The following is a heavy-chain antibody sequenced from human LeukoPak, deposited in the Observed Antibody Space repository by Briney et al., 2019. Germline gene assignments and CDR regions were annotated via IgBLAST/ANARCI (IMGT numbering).Heavy chain of an antibody. CDR1: RFTFSSYS. V-gene: IGHV3-21*01. CDR3: ARGHSGWYDY. Sequence: GGSLRLSCAASRFTFSSYSMNWVRQAPGKGLEWVSSISSSGSYIYYADSVKGRFTISRDNAKNSLYLQMNSLRAEDTAVYYCARGHSGWYDYWGQGTLVTVSS. D-gene: IGHD6-19*01. CDR2: ISSSGSYI. J-gene: IGHJ4*02.